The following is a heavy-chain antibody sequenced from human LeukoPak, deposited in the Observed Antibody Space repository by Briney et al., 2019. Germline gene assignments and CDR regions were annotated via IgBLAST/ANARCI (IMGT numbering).Heavy chain of an antibody. CDR2: ISAFNGDT. CDR3: ARDPSNTSGYQIYFDH. J-gene: IGHJ4*02. D-gene: IGHD3-3*01. Sequence: ASVKGSCKASGYTFRNYGISWVRQAPGQGLEWMGWISAFNGDTNYAQKLQGRVTMTTDASTTTAYMDLRSLRSDDTAVYYCARDPSNTSGYQIYFDHWGQGTLVTVSS. CDR1: GYTFRNYG. V-gene: IGHV1-18*01.